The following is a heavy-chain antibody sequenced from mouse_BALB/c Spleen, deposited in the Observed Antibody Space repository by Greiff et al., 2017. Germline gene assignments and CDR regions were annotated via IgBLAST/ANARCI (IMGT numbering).Heavy chain of an antibody. Sequence: EVQVVESGGGLVKPGGSLKLSCAASGFTFSSYAMSWVRQTPEKRLEWVASISSGGSTYYPDSVKGRFTISRDNARNILYLQMSSLRSEDTAMYYCARGGGNYPYYAMDYWGQGTSVTVSS. D-gene: IGHD2-1*01. CDR1: GFTFSSYA. CDR2: ISSGGST. V-gene: IGHV5-6-5*01. CDR3: ARGGGNYPYYAMDY. J-gene: IGHJ4*01.